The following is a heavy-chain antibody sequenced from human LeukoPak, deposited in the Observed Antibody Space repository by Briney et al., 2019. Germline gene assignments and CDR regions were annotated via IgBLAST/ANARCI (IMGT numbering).Heavy chain of an antibody. Sequence: SETLSLTCTVSGGSISSGSYYWSWIRQPAGKGLEWIGRIYTSGSTNYNPSLKSRVTISVDTSKNRFSLKLSSVTAADTAVYYCARSQGKTVAFDYWGQGTLVTVSS. J-gene: IGHJ4*02. V-gene: IGHV4-61*02. CDR2: IYTSGST. D-gene: IGHD4-11*01. CDR3: ARSQGKTVAFDY. CDR1: GGSISSGSYY.